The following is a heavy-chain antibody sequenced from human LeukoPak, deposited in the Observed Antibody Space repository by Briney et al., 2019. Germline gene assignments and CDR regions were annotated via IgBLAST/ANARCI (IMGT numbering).Heavy chain of an antibody. J-gene: IGHJ4*02. V-gene: IGHV3-30*03. Sequence: GRSLRLSCAASGFTFSTYGMHWVRQAPGKGLEWVAMTSHDESDKYYVDSVKGRFTISRDNSQNTLYLQMNSLSAEDTAVYYCARDHRSSTWPFDYWGQGTLVTVSS. CDR1: GFTFSTYG. CDR3: ARDHRSSTWPFDY. D-gene: IGHD6-13*01. CDR2: TSHDESDK.